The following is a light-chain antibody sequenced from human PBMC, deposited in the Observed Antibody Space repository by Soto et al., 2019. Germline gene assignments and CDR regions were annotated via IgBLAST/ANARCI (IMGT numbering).Light chain of an antibody. J-gene: IGKJ1*01. V-gene: IGKV1-39*01. CDR2: AAS. CDR3: QQSYNTPWT. CDR1: QSISSY. Sequence: DIRMTQSPSSLSASVGDRVTITCRASQSISSYLNWYQQKPGKAPKFLIYAASSLQSGVPSRFSGSGSGTDFTLTISSLQPEDFATYYCQQSYNTPWTFGQGTKVEIK.